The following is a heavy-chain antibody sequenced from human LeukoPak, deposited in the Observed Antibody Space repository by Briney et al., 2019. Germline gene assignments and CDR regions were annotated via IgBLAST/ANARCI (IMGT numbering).Heavy chain of an antibody. CDR2: IYHSGST. CDR1: GGSISSSSYY. Sequence: SETLSLTCTVSGGSISSSSYYWGWIRQPPGKGLEWIGSIYHSGSTYYNPSLKSRVTISVDTSKNQFSLKLSSVTAADTAVYCCARGTSGSYYHGQSWFDPWGQGTLVTVSS. D-gene: IGHD1-26*01. CDR3: ARGTSGSYYHGQSWFDP. J-gene: IGHJ5*02. V-gene: IGHV4-39*07.